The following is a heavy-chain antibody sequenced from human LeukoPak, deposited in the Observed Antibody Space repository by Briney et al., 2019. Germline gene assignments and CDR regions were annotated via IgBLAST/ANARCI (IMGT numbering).Heavy chain of an antibody. Sequence: GGSLRLSCAASGFTFDDYAMHWVRQAPGKGLEWVSGISWNSGSIGYADSVKGRFTISRDNSKNTLYLQMNSLRAEDTAVYYCAKPATVWFGELSHYYYMDVWGKGTTVTISS. CDR1: GFTFDDYA. V-gene: IGHV3-9*01. D-gene: IGHD3-10*01. CDR3: AKPATVWFGELSHYYYMDV. CDR2: ISWNSGSI. J-gene: IGHJ6*03.